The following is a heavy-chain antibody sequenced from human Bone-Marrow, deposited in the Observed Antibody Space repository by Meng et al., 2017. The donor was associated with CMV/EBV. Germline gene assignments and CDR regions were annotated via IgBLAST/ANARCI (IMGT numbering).Heavy chain of an antibody. Sequence: GGSLRLSCAASGFTFSNYAMHWVRQAPGKGLEWVAVLSYDGTNKYFADSVKGRFTISRDNSKNTLYLQMNSLRTEDTALYYCARVAYDFWSGCGYWGQGTLVTVSS. J-gene: IGHJ4*02. D-gene: IGHD3-3*01. CDR2: LSYDGTNK. CDR3: ARVAYDFWSGCGY. V-gene: IGHV3-30*04. CDR1: GFTFSNYA.